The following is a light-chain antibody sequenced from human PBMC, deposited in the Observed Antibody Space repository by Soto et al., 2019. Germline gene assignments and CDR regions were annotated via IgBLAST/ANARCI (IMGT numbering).Light chain of an antibody. J-gene: IGLJ2*01. CDR3: CSYAGSYIFVV. V-gene: IGLV2-23*02. Sequence: QSALTQPASVSGSPGQSITISCTGTSSDVGSYNFVSWYQQHPGKAPKLMIYDVNKRPSGVSNRFSGSKSGNTASLKISGLQAEDEADYYCCSYAGSYIFVVFGGGTKLTVL. CDR1: SSDVGSYNF. CDR2: DVN.